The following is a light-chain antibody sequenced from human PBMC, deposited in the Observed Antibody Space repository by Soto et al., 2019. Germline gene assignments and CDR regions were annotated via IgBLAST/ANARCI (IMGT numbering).Light chain of an antibody. CDR1: QGVSANH. Sequence: DIVLTQSPGTLSLSPGDSATLSCRASQGVSANHLTWYQQKPDQALRLLMCGASTRATGIPDSCGGSGSCTDFSLTISSLEPEDFAVYFCHQYSRSPFTFGPGAKVDI. V-gene: IGKV3-20*01. CDR3: HQYSRSPFT. J-gene: IGKJ3*01. CDR2: GAS.